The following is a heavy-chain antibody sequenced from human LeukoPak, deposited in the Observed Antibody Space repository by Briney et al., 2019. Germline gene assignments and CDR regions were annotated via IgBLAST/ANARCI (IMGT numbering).Heavy chain of an antibody. D-gene: IGHD4-17*01. J-gene: IGHJ6*02. Sequence: SETLSLTCTVSGGSISSYYWSWIRQPPGKGLEWIGYIYYSGSTNYNPSLKSRVTISVDTSKNQFSLKLSSVTAADTAVYYCARDRGDYGGYYYYGMDVRGQGTTVTVSS. CDR1: GGSISSYY. CDR2: IYYSGST. CDR3: ARDRGDYGGYYYYGMDV. V-gene: IGHV4-59*01.